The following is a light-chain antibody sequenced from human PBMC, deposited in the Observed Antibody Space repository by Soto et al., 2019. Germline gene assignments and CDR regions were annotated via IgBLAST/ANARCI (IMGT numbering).Light chain of an antibody. V-gene: IGKV3-20*01. CDR3: QQYGSSPRT. CDR2: GAL. J-gene: IGKJ1*01. CDR1: QIVISNY. Sequence: VLTQSPGTLSLSPGERAAFSYRASQIVISNYLAWSQQKPGTPPRLLISGALKRAPGLPARFRGSGSGTDLTLNISRMDPQDFAVYCCQQYGSSPRTFGQGTKVDIK.